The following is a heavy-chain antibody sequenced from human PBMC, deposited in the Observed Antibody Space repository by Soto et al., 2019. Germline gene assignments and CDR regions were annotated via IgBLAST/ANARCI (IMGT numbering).Heavy chain of an antibody. CDR1: GYTFIDYH. Sequence: QEQLVQSGAEVRQPGASVKVSCKASGYTFIDYHIHWLRQAPGQGLEWLADINPTGGRTNCAQKFQGGFTVPRDSSASSVYMELSSLTSEGTAVYYCARGPSSGAFDIWGQGRMVTISS. J-gene: IGHJ3*02. V-gene: IGHV1-46*01. D-gene: IGHD6-25*01. CDR3: ARGPSSGAFDI. CDR2: INPTGGRT.